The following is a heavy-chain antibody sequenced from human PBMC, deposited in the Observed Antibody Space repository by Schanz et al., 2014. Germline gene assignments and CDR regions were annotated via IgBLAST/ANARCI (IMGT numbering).Heavy chain of an antibody. J-gene: IGHJ4*02. V-gene: IGHV1-18*01. Sequence: GPGVKEPGASVKVSCEASRYTFNTYGLNWVRQAPGQGLEWMGWISAYTNNTIYAQKVQGRVTMTTDTSTGTAYMELRSLRSDDTAVYYCGRGFSRSYIDFWGQGTLITVSS. D-gene: IGHD3-10*01. CDR1: RYTFNTYG. CDR2: ISAYTNNT. CDR3: GRGFSRSYIDF.